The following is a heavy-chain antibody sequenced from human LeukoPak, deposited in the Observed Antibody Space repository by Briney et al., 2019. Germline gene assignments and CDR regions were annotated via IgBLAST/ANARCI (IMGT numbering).Heavy chain of an antibody. CDR1: GYSISSGHY. D-gene: IGHD2-21*01. J-gene: IGHJ5*02. Sequence: PSETLSLTCTVSGYSISSGHYWGWIRQTPGKGLERIWSIYHSGSNYYNPSLKSHVSISVDTSKIQFSMKLSSVTAADTAVYYCARTFEVVKNWFGPWGQGTLVTVSS. CDR2: IYHSGSN. V-gene: IGHV4-38-2*02. CDR3: ARTFEVVKNWFGP.